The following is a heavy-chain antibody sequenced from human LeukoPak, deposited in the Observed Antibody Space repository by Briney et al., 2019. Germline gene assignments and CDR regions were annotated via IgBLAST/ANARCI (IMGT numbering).Heavy chain of an antibody. D-gene: IGHD1-7*01. CDR3: ARVAAPWNWYYGMDA. CDR2: MNPNSGNT. CDR1: GYTFTSYD. Sequence: ASVKVSCKASGYTFTSYDINWVRQATGQGLEWMGWMNPNSGNTGYAQKFQGRVTMTRNTSISTAYMELSSLRSEDTAVYYCARVAAPWNWYYGMDAWGQGTTVTVSS. V-gene: IGHV1-8*01. J-gene: IGHJ6*02.